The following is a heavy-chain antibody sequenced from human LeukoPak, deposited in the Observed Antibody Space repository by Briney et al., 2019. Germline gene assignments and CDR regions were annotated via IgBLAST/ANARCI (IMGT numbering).Heavy chain of an antibody. CDR2: IYYSGST. D-gene: IGHD3-10*01. Sequence: SETLSLTCTVSGGSISSSSYYWGWIRQPPGKGLEWIGSIYYSGSTYYNPSLKSRVTISVDTSKNQFSLKLSSVTAADTAVYYCARDLHHPLLWFGELTEYNWFDPWGQGTLVTVSS. CDR3: ARDLHHPLLWFGELTEYNWFDP. V-gene: IGHV4-39*07. J-gene: IGHJ5*02. CDR1: GGSISSSSYY.